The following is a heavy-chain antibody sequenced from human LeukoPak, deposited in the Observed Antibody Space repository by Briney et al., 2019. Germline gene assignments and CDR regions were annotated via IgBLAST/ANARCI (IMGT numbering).Heavy chain of an antibody. D-gene: IGHD1-26*01. CDR1: GGSVSSGTYY. Sequence: SETLSLTCTVSGGSVSSGTYYRSWIRQPPGKGLECIGYVYYSGSTNYNPSLKSRVTISVDTSKNQFSLKLSSVTAADTAVYYCARELGVGATREKWFDPWGQGTLVTVSS. J-gene: IGHJ5*02. CDR2: VYYSGST. CDR3: ARELGVGATREKWFDP. V-gene: IGHV4-61*01.